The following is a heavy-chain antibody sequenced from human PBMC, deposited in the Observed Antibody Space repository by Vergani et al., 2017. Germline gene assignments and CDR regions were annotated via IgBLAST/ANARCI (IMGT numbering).Heavy chain of an antibody. CDR3: AKDIGGGDIAVAGFDY. V-gene: IGHV3-74*01. D-gene: IGHD6-19*01. J-gene: IGHJ4*02. CDR2: ISIDGSST. Sequence: EVQLVESGGGLVQPGGSLRLSCAASGFTFSRYWMHWVRQAPGKGLAWVSRISIDGSSTTYADSVKGRFTISRDNAKNTLYLQMSSLRAEDMALYYCAKDIGGGDIAVAGFDYWGQGTLVTVSS. CDR1: GFTFSRYW.